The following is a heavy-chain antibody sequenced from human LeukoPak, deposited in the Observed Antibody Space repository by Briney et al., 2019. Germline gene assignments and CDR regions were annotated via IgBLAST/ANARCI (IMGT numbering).Heavy chain of an antibody. CDR3: ARDLLDAWYSSSQVWFDP. Sequence: ASVKLSCKASGYTFTSYGISWVRQAPGQGLEWMGWISAYNGNTNYAQKLQGRVTMTTDTSTSTAYMELRSLRSDDTAVYYCARDLLDAWYSSSQVWFDPWGQGTLVTVSS. CDR1: GYTFTSYG. V-gene: IGHV1-18*01. CDR2: ISAYNGNT. D-gene: IGHD6-13*01. J-gene: IGHJ5*02.